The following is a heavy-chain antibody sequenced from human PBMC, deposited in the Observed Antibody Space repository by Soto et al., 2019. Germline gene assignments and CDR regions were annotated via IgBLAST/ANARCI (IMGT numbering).Heavy chain of an antibody. Sequence: ASVKVSCKASGGTFSSYAISWVRQAPGQGLEWMGGIIPIFGTANYAQKFQGRVTITADESTSTAYMELSSLRSEDTAVYYCARDLNRGSFFYYYGMDVWGQGTKVTVSS. V-gene: IGHV1-69*13. CDR1: GGTFSSYA. J-gene: IGHJ6*02. CDR2: IIPIFGTA. D-gene: IGHD3-3*01. CDR3: ARDLNRGSFFYYYGMDV.